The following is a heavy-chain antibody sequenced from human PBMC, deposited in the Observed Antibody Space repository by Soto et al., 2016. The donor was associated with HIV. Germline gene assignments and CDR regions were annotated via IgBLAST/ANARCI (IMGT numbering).Heavy chain of an antibody. Sequence: QVQLVQSGAEVKKPGASVKVSCKASGYIFSSYGISWVRQAPGQGLEWMGWISVYNGKTNYEQKLQGRITMTTDISTSTAYMELRSLRSDDTAVYYCARDLSRVYGSSWYHDAFDIWGQGTMVTVSS. J-gene: IGHJ3*02. CDR2: ISVYNGKT. CDR3: ARDLSRVYGSSWYHDAFDI. D-gene: IGHD6-13*01. V-gene: IGHV1-18*01. CDR1: GYIFSSYG.